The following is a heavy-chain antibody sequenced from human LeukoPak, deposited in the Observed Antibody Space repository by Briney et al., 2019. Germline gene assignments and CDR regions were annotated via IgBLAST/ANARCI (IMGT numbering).Heavy chain of an antibody. CDR2: INHSGST. CDR1: GGSFSGYY. V-gene: IGHV4-34*01. D-gene: IGHD2-15*01. J-gene: IGHJ1*01. Sequence: SETLSLTCAVYGGSFSGYYWSWIRQPPGKGLEWIGEINHSGSTNYNPSLKSRVTISVDTSKTQFSLKLSSVTAADTAVYYCARAPTRYCSGGSCCSGRRSYFQHWGQGTLVTVSS. CDR3: ARAPTRYCSGGSCCSGRRSYFQH.